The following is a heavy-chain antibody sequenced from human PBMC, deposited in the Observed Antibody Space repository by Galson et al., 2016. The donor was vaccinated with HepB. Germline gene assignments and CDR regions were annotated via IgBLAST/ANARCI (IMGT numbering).Heavy chain of an antibody. J-gene: IGHJ6*02. D-gene: IGHD2-2*01. CDR2: IANSGVTT. CDR3: ARWWTYCVGTNCDVNYYYGMDV. Sequence: SLRLSCAASGFTFSNYAMSWVRQAPGKGLEWVSGIANSGVTTYYTDSVRGRFTVYRDNSKNTVYLQMDTLRAEDTAVYYCARWWTYCVGTNCDVNYYYGMDVWGQGTTVTVSS. CDR1: GFTFSNYA. V-gene: IGHV3-23*01.